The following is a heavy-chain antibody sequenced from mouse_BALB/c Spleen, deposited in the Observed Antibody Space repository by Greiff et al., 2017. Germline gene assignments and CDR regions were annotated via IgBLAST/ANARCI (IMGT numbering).Heavy chain of an antibody. CDR1: GFNIKDYY. Sequence: EVQLQQSGAELVRSGASVKLSCTASGFNIKDYYMHWVKQRPEQGLEWIGWIDPENGDTEYAPKFQGKATMTADTSSNTAYLQLISLTSEDTAVYYCNAWDYGSSLYAMDYWGQGTSVTVSS. J-gene: IGHJ4*01. CDR3: NAWDYGSSLYAMDY. CDR2: IDPENGDT. D-gene: IGHD1-1*01. V-gene: IGHV14-4*02.